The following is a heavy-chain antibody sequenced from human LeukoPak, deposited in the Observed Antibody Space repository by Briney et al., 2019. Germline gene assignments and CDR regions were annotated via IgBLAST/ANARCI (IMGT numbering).Heavy chain of an antibody. V-gene: IGHV4-61*02. D-gene: IGHD3-22*01. CDR2: LYTSGST. CDR3: ARYYYDSSGFSAFDI. Sequence: SETLSLTCTVSGASISSGNVYWNWIRQPAGKGLEWIGRLYTSGSTNYNPSLKSRVTISVDTSKNQFSLKLSSVTAADTAVYYCARYYYDSSGFSAFDIWGQGTMVTVSS. J-gene: IGHJ3*02. CDR1: GASISSGNVY.